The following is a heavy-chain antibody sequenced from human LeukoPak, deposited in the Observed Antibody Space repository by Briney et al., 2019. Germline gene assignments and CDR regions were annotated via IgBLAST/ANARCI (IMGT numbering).Heavy chain of an antibody. Sequence: GGSLRLSCAASGFIFSRDSMNWVRQVPGKGLEWISYISHDSGIRYYADSVRGRFTISRDNARNSLYLQMHSLRAEDTAVYYCVRDNPRCCGVVPANIDDSWGQGTLVTVSS. V-gene: IGHV3-48*01. CDR3: VRDNPRCCGVVPANIDDS. CDR2: ISHDSGIR. J-gene: IGHJ4*02. D-gene: IGHD2-15*01. CDR1: GFIFSRDS.